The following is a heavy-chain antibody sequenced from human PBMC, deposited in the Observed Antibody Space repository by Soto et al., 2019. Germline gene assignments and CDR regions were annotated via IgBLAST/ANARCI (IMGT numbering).Heavy chain of an antibody. V-gene: IGHV1-69*13. CDR3: ARSGIAAPWVYYYYYYGMDV. J-gene: IGHJ6*02. D-gene: IGHD6-13*01. CDR2: IIPIFGPA. Sequence: SVKVSCKASGGTFSSYAISWVRQAPGQGLEWMGGIIPIFGPANYAQKFQGRVTITADESTSTAYMELSSLRSEDTAVYYCARSGIAAPWVYYYYYYGMDVWGQGTTVTVSS. CDR1: GGTFSSYA.